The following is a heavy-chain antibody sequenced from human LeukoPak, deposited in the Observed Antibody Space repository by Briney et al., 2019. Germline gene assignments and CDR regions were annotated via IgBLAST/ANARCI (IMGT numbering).Heavy chain of an antibody. CDR2: IYPRDSDT. CDR3: VVEDYFDSSGQGRRFDY. J-gene: IGHJ4*02. CDR1: GYMFSTYW. V-gene: IGHV5-51*04. Sequence: GESLKISCKASGYMFSTYWIGWVRQTPGKGLEWMGIIYPRDSDTRYSPSFQGQVTISVDKPINTAYLQWSSLKASDTAFYYCVVEDYFDSSGQGRRFDYWGQGTLVTVSS. D-gene: IGHD3-22*01.